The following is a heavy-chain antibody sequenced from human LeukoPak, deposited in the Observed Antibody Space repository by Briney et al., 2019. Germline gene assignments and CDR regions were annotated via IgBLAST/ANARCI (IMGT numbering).Heavy chain of an antibody. J-gene: IGHJ4*02. CDR2: ISSSGTTI. D-gene: IGHD1-1*01. CDR1: GFTFSDYY. Sequence: GGSLRLSCAASGFTFSDYYMSWIRQAPGRGLKWVSYISSSGTTIYYADSVKGRFTISRDNAKNSLYLQMISLRAEDTAVYYCSRGEAGTTFLDYWGQGTLVTVSS. CDR3: SRGEAGTTFLDY. V-gene: IGHV3-11*01.